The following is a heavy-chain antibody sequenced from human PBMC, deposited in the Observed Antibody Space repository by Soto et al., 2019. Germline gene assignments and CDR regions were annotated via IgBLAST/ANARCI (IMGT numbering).Heavy chain of an antibody. J-gene: IGHJ3*01. Sequence: PGGSLRLSCVASGFTFRSYEMDWLRHVPGRGLEWVAYTDETSATTHFANSVRGRFTISRDNAKNSLYLEMNSLSAEDSAVYYCAREHCRDGVGADAFDLWGKGTMVTVSS. CDR3: AREHCRDGVGADAFDL. CDR1: GFTFRSYE. CDR2: TDETSATT. D-gene: IGHD2-15*01. V-gene: IGHV3-48*01.